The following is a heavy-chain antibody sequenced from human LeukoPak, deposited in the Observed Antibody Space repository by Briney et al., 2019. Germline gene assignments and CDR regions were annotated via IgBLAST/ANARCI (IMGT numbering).Heavy chain of an antibody. J-gene: IGHJ4*02. CDR3: ARDPRGPTGYDSSGRDTFDS. Sequence: GGSLRLSCAASGFTFSSYWMHWVRQAPGKGLEWVGVIFYDGSMKYYADSVKGRFTISRDNSKNTLYLQMNGLRAEDTAVYYCARDPRGPTGYDSSGRDTFDSWGQGTLVTVSS. D-gene: IGHD3-22*01. CDR1: GFTFSSYW. CDR2: IFYDGSMK. V-gene: IGHV3-30*03.